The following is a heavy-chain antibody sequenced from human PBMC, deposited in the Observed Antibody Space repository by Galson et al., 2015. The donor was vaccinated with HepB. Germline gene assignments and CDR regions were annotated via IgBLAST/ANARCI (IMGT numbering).Heavy chain of an antibody. V-gene: IGHV4-39*01. D-gene: IGHD2-21*01. CDR1: GGSISSSSYY. J-gene: IGHJ4*02. CDR2: IYYNGST. CDR3: ARLLRFRLTYYFDY. Sequence: SETLSLTCTVSGGSISSSSYYWGWIRQPPGKGLEWIGSIYYNGSTYYNPSLKSRVTISVDTSKNQFSLKLSSVTAADTAVYYCARLLRFRLTYYFDYWGQGTLVTVSS.